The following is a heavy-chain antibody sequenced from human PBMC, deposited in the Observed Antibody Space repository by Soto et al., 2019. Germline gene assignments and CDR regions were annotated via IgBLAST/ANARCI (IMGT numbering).Heavy chain of an antibody. J-gene: IGHJ4*02. CDR2: INHSGST. V-gene: IGHV4-34*01. CDR1: SGSFSGYY. CDR3: ARGAIAVAGGDY. D-gene: IGHD6-19*01. Sequence: PSETLSLTCAVYSGSFSGYYWSWIRQPPGKGLEWIGEINHSGSTNYNPSLKSRVTISVDTSKNQFSLKLSSVTAADTAVYYCARGAIAVAGGDYWGQGTLVTVSS.